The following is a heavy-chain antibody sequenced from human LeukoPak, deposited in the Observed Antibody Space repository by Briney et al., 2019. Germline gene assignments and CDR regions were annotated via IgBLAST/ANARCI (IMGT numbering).Heavy chain of an antibody. CDR1: GYTFTSYG. CDR2: ISAYSGNT. Sequence: WASVKVSCKASGYTFTSYGINWVRQAPGQGLEWMGWISAYSGNTNYAQKVQGRVTMTTDTSTSTVYTDLRSLRSDDTAVYYCARDIGFCSGGSCRYWFDPWGQGTLVTVSS. J-gene: IGHJ5*02. CDR3: ARDIGFCSGGSCRYWFDP. D-gene: IGHD2-15*01. V-gene: IGHV1-18*01.